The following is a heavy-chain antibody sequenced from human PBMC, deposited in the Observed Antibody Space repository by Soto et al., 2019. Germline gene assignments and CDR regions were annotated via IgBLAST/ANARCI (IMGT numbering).Heavy chain of an antibody. D-gene: IGHD6-6*01. CDR1: GYTFTSYY. V-gene: IGHV1-46*01. CDR2: INPSGGST. J-gene: IGHJ4*02. Sequence: ASVKVSCKASGYTFTSYYMHWVRQAPGQGLEWIRIINPSGGSTSYAQKLQGRVTMTRDTSTSTVYMELSSLRSEDTVVYYCARDLYSSSPGSPDYWGQGTLVTVCS. CDR3: ARDLYSSSPGSPDY.